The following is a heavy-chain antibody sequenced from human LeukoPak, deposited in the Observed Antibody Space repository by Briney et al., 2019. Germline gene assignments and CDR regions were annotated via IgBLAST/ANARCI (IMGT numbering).Heavy chain of an antibody. D-gene: IGHD6-19*01. Sequence: SETLSLTCTVSGGSISSYYWSWIRQPPGKGLEWIGYIYYSGSTNYNPSLKSRVTISVDTSKNQFSLKLSSVTAADTAVYYCARGGQWLVAPPSSYYYMDVWGKGTTVTVSS. V-gene: IGHV4-59*12. CDR2: IYYSGST. CDR1: GGSISSYY. CDR3: ARGGQWLVAPPSSYYYMDV. J-gene: IGHJ6*03.